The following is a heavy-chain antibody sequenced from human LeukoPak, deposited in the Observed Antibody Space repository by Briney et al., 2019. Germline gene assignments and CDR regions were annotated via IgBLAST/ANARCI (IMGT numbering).Heavy chain of an antibody. V-gene: IGHV1-18*01. Sequence: WASVKVSCKASGYTFTSYGISWVRQAPGQGLEWMGWISAYNGNTNYAQTLQGRVTMTTDTSTSTAFMELRSLRSDDTAVYYCARRTGTLRNWFDPWGQGTLVTVSS. CDR1: GYTFTSYG. CDR2: ISAYNGNT. J-gene: IGHJ5*02. CDR3: ARRTGTLRNWFDP. D-gene: IGHD1-14*01.